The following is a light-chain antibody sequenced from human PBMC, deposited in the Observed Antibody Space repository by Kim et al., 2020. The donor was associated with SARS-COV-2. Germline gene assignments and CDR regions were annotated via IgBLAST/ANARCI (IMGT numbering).Light chain of an antibody. CDR2: SDD. CDR1: SSNIRSNT. J-gene: IGLJ3*02. Sequence: QSVLTQPPSASGTPGRRVTISCSVSSSNIRSNTVSWFQQLPGTAPKLLIYSDDLRPSGVPDRFSGSKSGTSSFLAISGLQSEDEADYYCAAWDDSLNAWVFGGGTQLTVL. CDR3: AAWDDSLNAWV. V-gene: IGLV1-44*01.